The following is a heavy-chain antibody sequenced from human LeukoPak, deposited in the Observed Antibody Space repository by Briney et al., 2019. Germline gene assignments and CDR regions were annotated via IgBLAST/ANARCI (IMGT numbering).Heavy chain of an antibody. Sequence: GGSLRLSCAASGFTFSSYAMSWVRQAPGKGLEWVSAISGSGGSTYYADSVKGRFTISRDNSKNTLYLQMNSLRAEDTAVYFCAKAPIAVAGTSNYFNDWGQGTLVTVSS. CDR1: GFTFSSYA. CDR3: AKAPIAVAGTSNYFND. J-gene: IGHJ4*02. D-gene: IGHD6-19*01. CDR2: ISGSGGST. V-gene: IGHV3-23*01.